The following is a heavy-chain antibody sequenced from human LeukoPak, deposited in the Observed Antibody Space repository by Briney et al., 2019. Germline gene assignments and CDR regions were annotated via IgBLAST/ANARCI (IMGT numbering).Heavy chain of an antibody. V-gene: IGHV4-59*01. D-gene: IGHD3-10*01. CDR3: ATPAPHYYGSGSYFS. J-gene: IGHJ5*02. CDR2: IYYSGST. Sequence: SETLSLTCTVSGGSISSYYWSWIRQPPGKGLEWIGYIYYSGSTNYNPSLKSRVTISVDTSKNQFSLKVSSVTVADTAVYYCATPAPHYYGSGSYFSWGQGTLVTVSS. CDR1: GGSISSYY.